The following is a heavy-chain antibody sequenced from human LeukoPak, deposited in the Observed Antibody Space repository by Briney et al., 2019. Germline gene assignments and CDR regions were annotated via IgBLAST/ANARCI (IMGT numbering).Heavy chain of an antibody. J-gene: IGHJ4*02. CDR2: INPDSGGT. D-gene: IGHD3-22*01. Sequence: ASVKVSCKASGYTFSDYYMHWVRQAPGQGLEWMGWINPDSGGTKYAQTFQGRDTTTRDTSISTASMELSRLRSDDTAVYYCARPLRGGSGYNLDYWGQGTLVTVSS. V-gene: IGHV1-2*02. CDR1: GYTFSDYY. CDR3: ARPLRGGSGYNLDY.